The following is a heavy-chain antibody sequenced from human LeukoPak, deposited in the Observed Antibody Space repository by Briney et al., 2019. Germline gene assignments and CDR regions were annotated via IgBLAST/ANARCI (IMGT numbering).Heavy chain of an antibody. Sequence: SETLSLTCTVSGDSISSGSFYWSWIRQPAGKGLEWIGRSYTGGNTNYNPSLQSRVAISIDTSKNQFSLKLNSVTAADTAMYYCAKWERLNRVFFWGQGTLVAVSS. CDR3: AKWERLNRVFF. D-gene: IGHD1-26*01. V-gene: IGHV4-61*02. CDR1: GDSISSGSFY. J-gene: IGHJ4*02. CDR2: SYTGGNT.